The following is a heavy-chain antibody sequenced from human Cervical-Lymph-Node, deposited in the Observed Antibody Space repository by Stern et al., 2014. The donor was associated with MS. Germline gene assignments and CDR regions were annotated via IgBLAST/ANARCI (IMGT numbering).Heavy chain of an antibody. CDR3: ATSTASDAFDI. CDR2: VWNDGSKE. J-gene: IGHJ3*02. Sequence: VQLVESGGGVVQPGRSLRLSCVASGLTFSTSVMHWVRQAPGKGREWVAVVWNDGSKEHFTESVKGRFSTSRDTAKNTLHLQMSSLRAEDTAVYFCATSTASDAFDIWGQGTLVTVSS. V-gene: IGHV3-33*01. CDR1: GLTFSTSV. D-gene: IGHD2/OR15-2a*01.